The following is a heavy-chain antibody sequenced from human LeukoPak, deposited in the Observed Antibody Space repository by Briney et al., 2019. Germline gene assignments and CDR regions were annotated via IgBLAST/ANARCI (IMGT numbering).Heavy chain of an antibody. J-gene: IGHJ4*02. CDR2: ISGSGGST. CDR1: GFTFSSYA. CDR3: AKDQYYYDSSGYSGFDY. D-gene: IGHD3-22*01. V-gene: IGHV3-23*01. Sequence: PGGSLRLSCAASGFTFSSYAMSWVRQAPGKGLEWVSAISGSGGSTYYADSVKGRSTISRDNSKNTLYLQMNSLRAEDTAIYYCAKDQYYYDSSGYSGFDYWGQGTLVTVSS.